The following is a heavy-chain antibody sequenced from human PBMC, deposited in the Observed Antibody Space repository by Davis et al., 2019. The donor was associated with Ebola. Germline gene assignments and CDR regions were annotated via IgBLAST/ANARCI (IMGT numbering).Heavy chain of an antibody. CDR2: ITADGGTT. CDR1: ASTLSSDS. J-gene: IGHJ4*02. Sequence: PGGPLRPPFPPLASTLSSDSIHWAPHAPGEGPQWVSLITADGGTTNYAHSVKGRFTISRDNSKNTLHLKKNSLRGYDTAVYYCAKSSVGMVISAIDKWGRGTLVIVSS. D-gene: IGHD2-15*01. V-gene: IGHV3-23*01. CDR3: AKSSVGMVISAIDK.